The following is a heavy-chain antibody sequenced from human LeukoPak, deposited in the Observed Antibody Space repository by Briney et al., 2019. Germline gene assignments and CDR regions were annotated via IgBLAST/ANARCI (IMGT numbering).Heavy chain of an antibody. CDR1: GYNFTSHW. D-gene: IGHD3-10*01. J-gene: IGHJ4*02. CDR2: LYPGDSDT. Sequence: SGESLKISCKSSGYNFTSHWIGWVRQMPGKGLEWLGILYPGDSDTRYSPPFQGQVTISADKSISTAYLQWSSLQASDTAIYYCARGYYGSSGFDYWGQGTLVTVSS. CDR3: ARGYYGSSGFDY. V-gene: IGHV5-51*01.